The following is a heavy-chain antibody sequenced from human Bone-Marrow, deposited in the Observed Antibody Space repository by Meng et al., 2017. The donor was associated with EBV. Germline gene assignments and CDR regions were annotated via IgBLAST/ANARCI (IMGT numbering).Heavy chain of an antibody. Sequence: QVQRAQSWGEVKKPCASVKVSCKASGDTSTSYYWHCVLQAPGQGLEWMGIINPSGGSTSYEQKFQGRVTMTRDTSPSTVYMELSSLRSEDTAVYYCARDVRAVAYHFDYWGQGTLVTVSS. CDR1: GDTSTSYY. D-gene: IGHD6-19*01. CDR3: ARDVRAVAYHFDY. J-gene: IGHJ4*02. V-gene: IGHV1-46*01. CDR2: INPSGGST.